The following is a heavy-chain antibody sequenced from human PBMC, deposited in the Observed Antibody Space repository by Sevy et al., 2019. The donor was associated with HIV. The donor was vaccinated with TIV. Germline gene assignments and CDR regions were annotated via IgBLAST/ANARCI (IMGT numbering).Heavy chain of an antibody. J-gene: IGHJ4*02. D-gene: IGHD6-13*01. Sequence: GGSLILSCAASGFTFSNYAMSWVRQAPGKGLEWVSAIGGSGGSTYYADSMKGRFTISRDNSKNTLYLQMNGLRAEDTAVYYCAKDRSMQYTSRGHPADWGQGTLVTVSS. CDR2: IGGSGGST. CDR1: GFTFSNYA. V-gene: IGHV3-23*01. CDR3: AKDRSMQYTSRGHPAD.